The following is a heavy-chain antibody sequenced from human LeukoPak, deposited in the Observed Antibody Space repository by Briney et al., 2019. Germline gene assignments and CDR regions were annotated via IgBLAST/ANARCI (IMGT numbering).Heavy chain of an antibody. Sequence: GGSLRLSCAVSGFTFSNYAMTWVRQAPGKGLEWVANIKQDGSEKYYVDSVKGRFTISRDNAKNSLYLQMNSLRVEDTAVYYCARFSEQVVRYYYYYMDVWGKGTTVTVSS. CDR2: IKQDGSEK. CDR1: GFTFSNYA. J-gene: IGHJ6*03. D-gene: IGHD6-13*01. V-gene: IGHV3-7*01. CDR3: ARFSEQVVRYYYYYMDV.